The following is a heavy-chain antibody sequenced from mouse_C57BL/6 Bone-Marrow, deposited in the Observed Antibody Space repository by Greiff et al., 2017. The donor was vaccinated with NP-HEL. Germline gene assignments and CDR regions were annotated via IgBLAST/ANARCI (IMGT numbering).Heavy chain of an antibody. D-gene: IGHD1-1*01. CDR1: GYSFTGYY. Sequence: EVQLQQSGPELVKPGASVKISCKASGYSFTGYYMHWVKQSHGNILDWIGYIYPYNGVSSYNQKFKGKATLTVDKSSSTAYMELRSLTSEDSAVYYGARDYYGSSKDAMDYWGQGTSVTVSS. V-gene: IGHV1-31*01. CDR3: ARDYYGSSKDAMDY. J-gene: IGHJ4*01. CDR2: IYPYNGVS.